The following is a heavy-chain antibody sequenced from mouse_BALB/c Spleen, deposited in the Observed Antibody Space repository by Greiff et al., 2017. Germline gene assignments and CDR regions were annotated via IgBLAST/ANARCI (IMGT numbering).Heavy chain of an antibody. D-gene: IGHD1-2*01. CDR2: IWAGGST. CDR1: GFSLTSYG. CDR3: ARGGPYYGSPWFAY. J-gene: IGHJ3*01. V-gene: IGHV2-9*02. Sequence: VQLQESGPGLVAPSQSLSITCTVSGFSLTSYGVHWVRQPPGKGLEWLGVIWAGGSTNYNSALMSRLSISKDNSKSQVFLKMNSLQTDDTAMYYCARGGPYYGSPWFAYWGQGTLVTVSA.